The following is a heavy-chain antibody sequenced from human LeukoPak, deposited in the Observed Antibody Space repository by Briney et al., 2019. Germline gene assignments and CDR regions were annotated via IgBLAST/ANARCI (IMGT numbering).Heavy chain of an antibody. CDR2: ISSSSSYI. D-gene: IGHD3-16*02. J-gene: IGHJ6*03. CDR1: GFTVSSNY. V-gene: IGHV3-21*01. Sequence: PGGSLRLSCAASGFTVSSNYMSWVRQAPGKGLEWVSSISSSSSYIYYADSVKGRFTISRDNAKNSLYLQMNSLRAEDTAVYYCARAYYDYVWGSYRGYYMDVWGKGTTVTISS. CDR3: ARAYYDYVWGSYRGYYMDV.